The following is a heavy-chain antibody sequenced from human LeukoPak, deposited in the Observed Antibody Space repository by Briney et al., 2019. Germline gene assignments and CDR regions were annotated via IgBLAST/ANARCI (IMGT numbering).Heavy chain of an antibody. J-gene: IGHJ6*02. D-gene: IGHD1-26*01. CDR1: GYTFTSYD. Sequence: GASVKVSCKASGYTFTSYDINWVRQATGQGLEWMGWMNPNSGNTGYAQKFQGRVTMTRNTSISAAYMELSSLRSEDTAVYYCASPGVGAGRYYYYGMDVWGQGTTVTVSS. CDR2: MNPNSGNT. CDR3: ASPGVGAGRYYYYGMDV. V-gene: IGHV1-8*01.